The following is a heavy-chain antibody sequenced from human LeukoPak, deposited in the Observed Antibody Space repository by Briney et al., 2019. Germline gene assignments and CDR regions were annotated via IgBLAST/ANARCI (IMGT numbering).Heavy chain of an antibody. CDR2: INTDGTVT. Sequence: GGSPRLSCAASGFTFSKYWMLWVRQAPGKGLESVSRINTDGTVTTYADSVKGRFTVSRGNADNTKFLQMNSVRDEDTAVYYCATKQWLAPPPDSWGQGTPVTASS. CDR1: GFTFSKYW. D-gene: IGHD6-19*01. V-gene: IGHV3-74*01. CDR3: ATKQWLAPPPDS. J-gene: IGHJ4*02.